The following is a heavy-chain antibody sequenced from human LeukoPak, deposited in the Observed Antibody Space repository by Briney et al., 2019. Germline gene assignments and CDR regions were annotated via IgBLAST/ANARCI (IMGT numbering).Heavy chain of an antibody. J-gene: IGHJ5*02. V-gene: IGHV4-31*03. D-gene: IGHD3-10*01. CDR2: IYYSGST. CDR1: GGSISSGGYY. CDR3: ARDSYYGSGSYSWFDP. Sequence: PSQTLSLTCTVSGGSISSGGYYWSWIRQHPGKGLEWIGYIYYSGSTYYNPSLKSRVTISVDTSKNQFSLKLSSVTAADTAVYYCARDSYYGSGSYSWFDPWGQGTPATVSS.